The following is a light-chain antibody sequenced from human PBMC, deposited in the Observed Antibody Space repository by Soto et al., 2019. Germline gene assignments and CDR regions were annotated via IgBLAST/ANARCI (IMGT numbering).Light chain of an antibody. J-gene: IGLJ3*02. V-gene: IGLV2-18*01. CDR1: SSDVGYYSR. Sequence: QSVLTQPPSVSGSPGQSVTISCTGASSDVGYYSRVSWYQQPPGTAPKLIIYRVSGRPSGVPDRFSGSRSGNTASLTISGLQAEDEADYYCSLYTTNSTWLFGGGTKLTVL. CDR3: SLYTTNSTWL. CDR2: RVS.